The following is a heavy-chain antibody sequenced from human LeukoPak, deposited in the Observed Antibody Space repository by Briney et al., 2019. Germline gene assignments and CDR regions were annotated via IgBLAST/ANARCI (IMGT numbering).Heavy chain of an antibody. V-gene: IGHV5-51*01. CDR1: GYNFLNFW. Sequence: GESLKIFLKGSGYNFLNFWIGWVRQRSGKGLEWIGIIYPGDSDTRYSPSFQGQVTISADKTINTAYLQWSSLKASDTAKYYCARRVDSSGYYYAYFDYWGQGTLVTVSS. J-gene: IGHJ4*02. CDR2: IYPGDSDT. CDR3: ARRVDSSGYYYAYFDY. D-gene: IGHD3-22*01.